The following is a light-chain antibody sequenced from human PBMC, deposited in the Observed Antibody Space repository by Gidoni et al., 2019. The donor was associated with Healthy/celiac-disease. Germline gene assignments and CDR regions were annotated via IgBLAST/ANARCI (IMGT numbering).Light chain of an antibody. CDR3: QAWDSSLLV. CDR1: KLGDKY. V-gene: IGLV3-1*01. CDR2: QDS. J-gene: IGLJ3*02. Sequence: SYELTQPPSVSVPPGQTASITCSGDKLGDKYACWYQQKPGQSPVLVIYQDSKRPSGIPERFSGSNSGNTATLTISGTQAMDEADYYCQAWDSSLLVFGGGTKLTVL.